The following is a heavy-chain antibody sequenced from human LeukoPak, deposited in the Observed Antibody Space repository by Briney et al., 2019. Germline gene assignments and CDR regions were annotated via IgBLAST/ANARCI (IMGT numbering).Heavy chain of an antibody. J-gene: IGHJ6*03. CDR3: ARGRGPTTVVTPNYYYYYMDV. V-gene: IGHV1-69*05. D-gene: IGHD4-23*01. CDR1: GGTFSSYA. CDR2: IIPIFGTA. Sequence: ASVKVSCKASGGTFSSYAISWVRQAPGQGLEWMGGIIPIFGTANYARKFQGRVTITTDESTGTAYMELSSLRSEDTAVYYCARGRGPTTVVTPNYYYYYMDVWGKGTTVTVSS.